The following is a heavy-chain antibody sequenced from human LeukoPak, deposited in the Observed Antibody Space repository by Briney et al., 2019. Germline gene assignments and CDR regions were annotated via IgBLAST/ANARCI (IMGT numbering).Heavy chain of an antibody. J-gene: IGHJ4*02. CDR2: IYSGGST. D-gene: IGHD6-13*01. V-gene: IGHV3-66*01. Sequence: GGSLRLSCAASGFTVSSNYMSWVRQAPGKGLEWVSVIYSGGSTYYADSVKGRFTISRDNSKNTLYLQMNSLRAADTAVYYCARDDAAGTFDYWGQGTPVTLSS. CDR3: ARDDAAGTFDY. CDR1: GFTVSSNY.